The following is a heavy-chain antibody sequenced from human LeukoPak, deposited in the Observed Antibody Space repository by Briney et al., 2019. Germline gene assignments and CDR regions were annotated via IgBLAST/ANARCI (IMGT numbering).Heavy chain of an antibody. D-gene: IGHD3/OR15-3a*01. V-gene: IGHV1-2*02. CDR3: VRESGDLDSTFDY. CDR2: INPNSGGT. J-gene: IGHJ4*02. Sequence: ASVKVSCKASGYTFTGYYLHWVRQAPGQGLEWMGWINPNSGGTNYAQKFQGRVTMTRDTSISTAYMELSRLTSDDTAVYYCVRESGDLDSTFDYWGQGSLVTVSS. CDR1: GYTFTGYY.